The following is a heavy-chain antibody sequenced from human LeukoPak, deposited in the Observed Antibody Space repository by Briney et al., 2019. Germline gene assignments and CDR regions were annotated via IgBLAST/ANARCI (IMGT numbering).Heavy chain of an antibody. CDR2: IYYSGST. V-gene: IGHV4-59*01. Sequence: SETLSLTCTVSGGSISSYYWSWIRQPPGKGLEWIGYIYYSGSTNYNPSLKSRVTISVDTSKNQFSLKLSSVTAADTAVYYCARGRIVGATSNWFDPWGQGTLVTVSS. J-gene: IGHJ5*02. CDR3: ARGRIVGATSNWFDP. D-gene: IGHD1-26*01. CDR1: GGSISSYY.